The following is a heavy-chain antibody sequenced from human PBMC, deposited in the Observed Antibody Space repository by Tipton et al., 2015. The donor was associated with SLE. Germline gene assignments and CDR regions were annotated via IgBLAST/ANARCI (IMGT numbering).Heavy chain of an antibody. D-gene: IGHD3-22*01. CDR1: GDSISSSSYY. J-gene: IGHJ4*02. CDR2: IYYSGST. Sequence: LRLSCTVSGDSISSSSYYWGWIRQPPGKGLEWIGTIYYSGSTYYNPSLKSRVTISVDTSKNQFSLQLSSVTAADTAVYYCARRRFLDYYDSTGYYDYWGQGTLVTVSS. CDR3: ARRRFLDYYDSTGYYDY. V-gene: IGHV4-39*01.